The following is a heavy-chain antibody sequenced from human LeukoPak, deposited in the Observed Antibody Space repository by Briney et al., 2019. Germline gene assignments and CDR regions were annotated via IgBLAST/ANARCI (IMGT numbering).Heavy chain of an antibody. CDR1: GFTFSSYA. D-gene: IGHD4-11*01. CDR3: ITTERDRDY. Sequence: GGSLRLSCAASGFTFSSYAMHWVRQAPGKGLEWGAVISYDGSNKYYADSVKGRFTISRDNSKNTLYLQMNSLRAEDTAVYYCITTERDRDYWGQGTLVTVSS. J-gene: IGHJ4*02. CDR2: ISYDGSNK. V-gene: IGHV3-30-3*01.